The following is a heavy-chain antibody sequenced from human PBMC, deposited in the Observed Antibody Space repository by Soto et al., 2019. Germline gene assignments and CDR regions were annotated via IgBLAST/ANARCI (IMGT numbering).Heavy chain of an antibody. J-gene: IGHJ4*02. CDR2: ISYDGSDK. Sequence: QDHLVESGGGVVQPGTSLRLSCAASGFTFNTYGMHWVRQAPGKGREWVAVISYDGSDKFYADSVKGRFTISRDNSKNALYLQMSSLRPEDTAIYYCAKSPTFYCSSPNCYKYYFDYWGQGTLVTVSS. D-gene: IGHD2-2*02. CDR1: GFTFNTYG. V-gene: IGHV3-30*18. CDR3: AKSPTFYCSSPNCYKYYFDY.